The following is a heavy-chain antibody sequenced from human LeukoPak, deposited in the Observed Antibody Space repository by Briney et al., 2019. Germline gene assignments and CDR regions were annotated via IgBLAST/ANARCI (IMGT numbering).Heavy chain of an antibody. CDR3: ASARSGWSLNYYYYYMDV. J-gene: IGHJ6*03. Sequence: SETLSLTCAVYGGSFSGYYWNWIRQPPGKGLEWIGEINHSGIKYNPSLKSRVTISVDTSKNQFSLKLSSVAAADTAVYYCASARSGWSLNYYYYYMDVWGKGTTVTVSS. CDR1: GGSFSGYY. CDR2: INHSGI. D-gene: IGHD6-19*01. V-gene: IGHV4-34*01.